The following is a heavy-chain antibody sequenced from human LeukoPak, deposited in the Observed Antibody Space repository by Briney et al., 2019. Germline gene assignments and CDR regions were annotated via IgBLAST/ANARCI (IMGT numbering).Heavy chain of an antibody. Sequence: PGGSLRLSCAASGFTFSSYAMSWVRQAPGKGLEWIGEINHSGSTNYNPSLKSRVTISVDTSKNQFSLKLSSVTAADTAVYYCATGIAVAGTLWYWGQGTLVTVSS. D-gene: IGHD6-19*01. V-gene: IGHV4-34*01. CDR1: GFTFSSYA. J-gene: IGHJ4*02. CDR3: ATGIAVAGTLWY. CDR2: INHSGST.